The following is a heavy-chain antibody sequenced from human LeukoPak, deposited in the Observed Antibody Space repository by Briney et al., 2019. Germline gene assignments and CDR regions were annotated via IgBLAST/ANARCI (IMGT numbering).Heavy chain of an antibody. CDR3: ARQAAGSSVLFDI. Sequence: SETLSLTCTVSGGSISSYYWSWIRQPPGKGLEWIGYIYYSGSTNYNPSLKSRVTISVDTSKNQFSLKLSSVTAADTAVYYCARQAAGSSVLFDIWGQGTMVTVSS. CDR1: GGSISSYY. CDR2: IYYSGST. J-gene: IGHJ3*02. D-gene: IGHD4/OR15-4a*01. V-gene: IGHV4-59*08.